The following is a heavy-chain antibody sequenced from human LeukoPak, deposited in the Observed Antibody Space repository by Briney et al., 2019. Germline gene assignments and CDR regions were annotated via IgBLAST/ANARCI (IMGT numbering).Heavy chain of an antibody. D-gene: IGHD1-26*01. V-gene: IGHV4-4*02. J-gene: IGHJ4*02. CDR2: IFHSGGT. Sequence: SGTLSLTCAVSGGSISSNNWWSWVRQPPEKGLEWIGEIFHSGGTNYNPSLKSRVTISVDKPKNQFSLKLSSVTAADTAVYYCARVGTYYSAFDYWGQGTLVTVSS. CDR3: ARVGTYYSAFDY. CDR1: GGSISSNNW.